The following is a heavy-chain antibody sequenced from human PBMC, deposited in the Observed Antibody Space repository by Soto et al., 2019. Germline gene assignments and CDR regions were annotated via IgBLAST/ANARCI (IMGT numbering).Heavy chain of an antibody. Sequence: ESGGGLVQPGRSLRLSCAASGFTFDDYAMHWVRQAPGKGLEWVSGISWNSGSIGYADSVKGRFTISRDNAKNSLYLQMNSLRAEDTALYYCAKAPIAAAGGYYYMDVWGKGTTVTVSS. CDR3: AKAPIAAAGGYYYMDV. CDR2: ISWNSGSI. CDR1: GFTFDDYA. V-gene: IGHV3-9*01. D-gene: IGHD6-13*01. J-gene: IGHJ6*03.